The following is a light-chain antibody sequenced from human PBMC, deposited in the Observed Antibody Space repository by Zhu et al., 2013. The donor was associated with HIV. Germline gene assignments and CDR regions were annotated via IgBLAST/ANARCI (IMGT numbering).Light chain of an antibody. J-gene: IGLJ3*02. CDR1: SGSIGSSF. Sequence: NFMLTQPNSVSESPGKTVTISCTRSSGSIGSSFVYWYQQRPGSSPTTVIYDDDQRPSWGPVDRFSGSIDRSYNSASLIISGVQTEDEAVYFCQTYDSINWVFGGGTKVTVL. V-gene: IGLV6-57*01. CDR3: QTYDSINWV. CDR2: DDD.